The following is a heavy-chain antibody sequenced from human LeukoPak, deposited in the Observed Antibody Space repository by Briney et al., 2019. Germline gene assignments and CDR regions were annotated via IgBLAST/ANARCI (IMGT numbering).Heavy chain of an antibody. V-gene: IGHV4-59*08. J-gene: IGHJ4*02. CDR3: ASSTYVDIVATSPFDY. D-gene: IGHD5-12*01. Sequence: IYYSATTNYTPSLKRRVTISVDTSKNQFSLKLSSVTAADTAVYYCASSTYVDIVATSPFDYWGQGTLVTVSS. CDR2: IYYSATT.